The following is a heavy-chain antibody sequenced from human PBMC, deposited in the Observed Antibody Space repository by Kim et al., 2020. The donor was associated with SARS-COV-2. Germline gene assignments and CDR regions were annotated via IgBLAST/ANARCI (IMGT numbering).Heavy chain of an antibody. CDR2: MYYSGST. J-gene: IGHJ6*03. V-gene: IGHV4-59*01. CDR1: GDSISSYY. Sequence: SETLSLTCTVSGDSISSYYWSWIRQPPGKGLEWIGCMYYSGSTNYNPSLKSRVTISQDTSKNQFSLKLSSVTAADTAVYYCARSFQLYYYYYMDVWGKGTAVTVSS. CDR3: ARSFQLYYYYYMDV. D-gene: IGHD2-2*01.